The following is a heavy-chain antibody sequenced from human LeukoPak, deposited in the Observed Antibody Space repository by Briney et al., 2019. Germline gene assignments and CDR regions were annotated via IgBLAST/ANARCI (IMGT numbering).Heavy chain of an antibody. CDR3: AGPGVSY. V-gene: IGHV4-59*08. Sequence: PSETLSLTCTVSGGSISSYYWSWIRQPPGKGLEWIGYIYYSGSTNYNPSLKSRVTISVDTSKNQFSLKLSSVTAADTAVYYCAGPGVSYWGQGTLVTVSS. J-gene: IGHJ4*02. D-gene: IGHD2-21*01. CDR1: GGSISSYY. CDR2: IYYSGST.